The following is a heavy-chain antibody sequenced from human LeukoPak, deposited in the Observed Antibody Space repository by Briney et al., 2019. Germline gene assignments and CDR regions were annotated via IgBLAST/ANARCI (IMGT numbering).Heavy chain of an antibody. CDR2: IYSGGDT. CDR1: GLTVSSNY. CDR3: ARESLVKVLTRSGAFDL. V-gene: IGHV3-53*01. D-gene: IGHD1-14*01. J-gene: IGHJ3*01. Sequence: PGGSLRLSCAASGLTVSSNYLNWVRQPPGKGLEWVSVIYSGGDTYYADSVRGRFTISRDNYKNTVYLQMKSLRAEDTAVYYCARESLVKVLTRSGAFDLLGQGTMVTVSS.